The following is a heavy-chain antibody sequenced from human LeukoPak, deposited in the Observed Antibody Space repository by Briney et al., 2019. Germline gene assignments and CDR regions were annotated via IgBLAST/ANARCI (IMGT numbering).Heavy chain of an antibody. CDR2: ISSSGSTI. CDR1: GFTFSDYY. V-gene: IGHV3-11*04. J-gene: IGHJ3*02. Sequence: PGGSLRLSCAASGFTFSDYYMSWIRQAPGKGLEWVSYISSSGSTIYYADSVKGRLTISRDNAKSSLYLQMNNLRAEDTAVYYCARTYDSSGSDAFDIWGQGTMVTVSS. D-gene: IGHD3-22*01. CDR3: ARTYDSSGSDAFDI.